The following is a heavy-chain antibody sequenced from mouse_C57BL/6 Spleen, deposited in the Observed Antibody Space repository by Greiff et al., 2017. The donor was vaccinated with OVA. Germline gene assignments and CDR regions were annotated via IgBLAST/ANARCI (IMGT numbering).Heavy chain of an antibody. J-gene: IGHJ2*01. CDR2: IYPSDSET. CDR1: GYTFTSYW. V-gene: IGHV1-61*01. D-gene: IGHD2-1*01. CDR3: VRGGGNYPFDY. Sequence: QVQLQQPGAELVRPGSSVKLSCKASGYTFTSYWMDWVKQRPGQGLEWIGNIYPSDSETHYNQKFKDKATLTVDKSSSTAYMQLSSLTSEDSAVYYCVRGGGNYPFDYWGQGTTLTVAS.